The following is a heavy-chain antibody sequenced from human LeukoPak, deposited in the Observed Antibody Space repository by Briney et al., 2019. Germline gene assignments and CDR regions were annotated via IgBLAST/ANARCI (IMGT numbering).Heavy chain of an antibody. J-gene: IGHJ4*02. CDR1: GFTFSSYG. CDR2: ISYDGSNE. CDR3: AKDIVVVPAAMPLPLDY. D-gene: IGHD2-2*01. V-gene: IGHV3-30*18. Sequence: PGRSLGLSCAASGFTFSSYGMHWVRQAPGKGLEWVAVISYDGSNEYYADSVKGRFTISRDNSKNTLYLQMNSLRAEDTAVYYCAKDIVVVPAAMPLPLDYWGQGTLVTVSS.